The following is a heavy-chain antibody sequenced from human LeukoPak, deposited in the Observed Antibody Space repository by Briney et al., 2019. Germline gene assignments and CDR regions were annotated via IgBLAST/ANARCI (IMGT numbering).Heavy chain of an antibody. J-gene: IGHJ4*02. CDR2: IIPILGIA. Sequence: GSSVKVSCKASVGTFSSYAISWVRQAPGQGLEWMGRIIPILGIANYAQKFQGRVTITADKSTSTAYMELSSLRSEDTAVYYCARDRDTAMLDYWGQGTLVTVSS. V-gene: IGHV1-69*04. CDR3: ARDRDTAMLDY. CDR1: VGTFSSYA. D-gene: IGHD5-18*01.